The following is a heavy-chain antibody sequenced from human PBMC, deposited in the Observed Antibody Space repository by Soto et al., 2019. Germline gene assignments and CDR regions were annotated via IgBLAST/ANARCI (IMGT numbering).Heavy chain of an antibody. CDR1: GGSISSSSYY. CDR2: IYYSGST. CDR3: ARLSIRFGARLFDY. D-gene: IGHD3-10*01. V-gene: IGHV4-39*01. Sequence: SETLSLTCTVSGGSISSSSYYWGWIRQPSGKGLEWIGSIYYSGSTYYNPSLKSRVTISVDTSKNQFSLKLSSVTAADTAVYYCARLSIRFGARLFDYWGQGTLVTVSS. J-gene: IGHJ4*02.